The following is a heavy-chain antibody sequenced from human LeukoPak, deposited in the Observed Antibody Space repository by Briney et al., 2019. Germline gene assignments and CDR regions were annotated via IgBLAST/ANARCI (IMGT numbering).Heavy chain of an antibody. J-gene: IGHJ4*02. D-gene: IGHD5-12*01. CDR3: ARQGIVATPYYFDY. V-gene: IGHV4-59*08. CDR2: IYYSAST. Sequence: SETLSLTCTVSGGSISSYYWSWIRQPPGKGLEWIGYIYYSASTNYNPSLKSRVTISVDTSKNQFSLKLSSVTAADTAVYYCARQGIVATPYYFDYWGQGTLVTVSS. CDR1: GGSISSYY.